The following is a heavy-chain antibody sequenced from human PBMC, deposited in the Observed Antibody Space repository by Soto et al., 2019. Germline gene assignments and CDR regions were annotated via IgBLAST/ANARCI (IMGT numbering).Heavy chain of an antibody. CDR2: IKSKTDGGTT. D-gene: IGHD4-17*01. CDR1: GFTFSNAW. J-gene: IGHJ4*02. CDR3: TTWWGDYGDYVY. V-gene: IGHV3-15*01. Sequence: EVQLVESGGGLVKPGGSLRLSCAASGFTFSNAWMSWVRQAPGKGLEWVGRIKSKTDGGTTDYAAPVKGRFTISRDDSKNTLYLQMNSQKTEDTAVYYCTTWWGDYGDYVYWGQGTLVTVSS.